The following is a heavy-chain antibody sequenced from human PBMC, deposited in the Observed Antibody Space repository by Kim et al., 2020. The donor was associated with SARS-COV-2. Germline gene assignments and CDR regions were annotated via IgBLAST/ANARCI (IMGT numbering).Heavy chain of an antibody. Sequence: GGSLRLSCAASGFTFSSYNMNWVRQAPGKGLEWVSSISSSSSYIYYADSVKGRFTISRDNAKNSLYLQMNSLSAEDTAVYYCARRSDEWSWGTYYQYGMDLGPRDTGH. CDR2: ISSSSSYI. D-gene: IGHD3-3*01. J-gene: IGHJ6*02. CDR3: ARRSDEWSWGTYYQYGMD. V-gene: IGHV3-21*01. CDR1: GFTFSSYN.